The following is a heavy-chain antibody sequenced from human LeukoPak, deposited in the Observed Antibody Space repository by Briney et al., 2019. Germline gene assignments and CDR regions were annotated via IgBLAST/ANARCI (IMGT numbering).Heavy chain of an antibody. CDR2: IRYDGSNK. Sequence: PGGSLRLSCAASGFTFSSYGMHWVRQAPGKGLEWVAFIRYDGSNKYYADSVKGRFTISRDNSKNTLYLQVNSLRAEDTAVYYCAKDGCGDCVPRYYYYYYMDVWGKGTTVTVSS. J-gene: IGHJ6*03. D-gene: IGHD2-21*02. CDR3: AKDGCGDCVPRYYYYYYMDV. V-gene: IGHV3-30*02. CDR1: GFTFSSYG.